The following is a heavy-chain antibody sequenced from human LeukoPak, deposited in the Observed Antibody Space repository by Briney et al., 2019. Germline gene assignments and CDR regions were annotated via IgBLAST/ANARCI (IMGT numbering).Heavy chain of an antibody. Sequence: SETLSLTCTVSGGSISSYYWSWIRQPAGKGLEWIGRIYTSGSTNYNPSLKSRVTMSVDTSKNQFSPKLSSVTAADTAVYYCARHDQYDFWSGIDYWGQGTLVTVSS. J-gene: IGHJ4*02. V-gene: IGHV4-4*07. CDR2: IYTSGST. CDR3: ARHDQYDFWSGIDY. D-gene: IGHD3-3*01. CDR1: GGSISSYY.